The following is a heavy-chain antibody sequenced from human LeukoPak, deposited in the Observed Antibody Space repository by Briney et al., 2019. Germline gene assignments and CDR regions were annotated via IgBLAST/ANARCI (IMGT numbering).Heavy chain of an antibody. J-gene: IGHJ6*04. V-gene: IGHV3-7*01. D-gene: IGHD3-9*01. CDR3: ARDDNFDWFPTMDV. CDR1: GFTFSSYW. Sequence: PGGSLRLSCAASGFTFSSYWMSWVRQAPGKGLEWVANIKQDGSEKYYVDSVKGRFTISRDNAKNSLYLQMNSLRAEDTAVYYCARDDNFDWFPTMDVWGKGTTVTVSS. CDR2: IKQDGSEK.